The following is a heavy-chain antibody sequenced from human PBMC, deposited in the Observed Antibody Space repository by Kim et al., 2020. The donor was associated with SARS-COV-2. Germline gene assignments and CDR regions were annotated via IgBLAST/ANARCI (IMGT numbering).Heavy chain of an antibody. V-gene: IGHV1-46*01. CDR3: ARPTGDEYYYYGMDV. J-gene: IGHJ6*02. Sequence: QKFQGRVTMTRDTSTSTVYMELSSLRSEDTAVYYCARPTGDEYYYYGMDVWGQGTTVTVSS. D-gene: IGHD7-27*01.